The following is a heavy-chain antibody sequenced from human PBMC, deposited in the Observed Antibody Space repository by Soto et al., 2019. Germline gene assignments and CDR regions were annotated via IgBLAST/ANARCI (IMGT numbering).Heavy chain of an antibody. CDR1: GGTFNTYA. V-gene: IGHV1-69*13. CDR3: ATRPPTNYYDSSGYYAY. D-gene: IGHD3-22*01. Sequence: ASVKVSCKTSGGTFNTYAISWVRQAPGQGLEWMGGIIPIFGTTNYAQKFQGRVTVTADESTDTVYMELSSLRSEDTAIYYCATRPPTNYYDSSGYYAYWGQGTLVTVSS. J-gene: IGHJ4*02. CDR2: IIPIFGTT.